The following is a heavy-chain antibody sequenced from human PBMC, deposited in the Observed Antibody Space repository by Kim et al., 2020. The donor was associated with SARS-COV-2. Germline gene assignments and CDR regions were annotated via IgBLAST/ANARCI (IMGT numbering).Heavy chain of an antibody. CDR2: IYYSKST. J-gene: IGHJ5*02. CDR1: GGSVSSGDYY. CDR3: ARRASSGLYSHFDP. Sequence: SETLSLTCTVSGGSVSSGDYYWSWIRQRPGKGLEWMGYIYYSKSTYYNPSLKSRVTVSLDTSKNQFSLTLTSVTVADTAVYYCARRASSGLYSHFDPWG. D-gene: IGHD3-10*01. V-gene: IGHV4-31*03.